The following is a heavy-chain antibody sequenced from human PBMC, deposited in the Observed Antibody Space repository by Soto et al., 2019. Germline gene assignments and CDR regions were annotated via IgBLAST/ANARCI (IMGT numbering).Heavy chain of an antibody. CDR3: AAKGGTGSYAHFYLGG. V-gene: IGHV4-59*08. D-gene: IGHD3-16*01. CDR1: GGSISPYY. J-gene: IGHJ6*03. Sequence: QVQLQESGPGLVKPSETLSLTCTVSGGSISPYYWSWIRQPPGKGLEWIGYVYYSGNTNYNPSLERPVTITVDTSKNPFSPNLAPATASDKGVKFRAAKGGTGSYAHFYLGGWGRGTAVTVSS. CDR2: VYYSGNT.